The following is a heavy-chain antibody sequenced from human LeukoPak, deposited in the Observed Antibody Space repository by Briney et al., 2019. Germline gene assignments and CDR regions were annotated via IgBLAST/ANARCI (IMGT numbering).Heavy chain of an antibody. V-gene: IGHV4-61*01. J-gene: IGHJ4*02. Sequence: PSETLSLTCTVSGGSVSSGSYYWSWIRQPPGKGLEWIGYIYYSGSTNYNPSLKSRVTISVDTSKNQFSLKLSSVTAADTAVYYCAGNGLAAAGTFDYWGQGTLVTASS. CDR3: AGNGLAAAGTFDY. CDR1: GGSVSSGSYY. D-gene: IGHD6-13*01. CDR2: IYYSGST.